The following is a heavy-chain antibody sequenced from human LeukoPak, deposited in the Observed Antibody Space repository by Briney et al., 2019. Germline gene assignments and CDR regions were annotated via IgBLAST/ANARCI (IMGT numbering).Heavy chain of an antibody. V-gene: IGHV4-59*01. Sequence: SETLSLTCTVSGGSISSYYWSWIRQPPGKGLEWIGYIYHSGSTKYNPSLKSRVTISVDTSKNQFSPKLSSVTAADTAVYYCARDGYSGNDGLWGQGTLVTVSS. CDR3: ARDGYSGNDGL. CDR2: IYHSGST. CDR1: GGSISSYY. J-gene: IGHJ4*02. D-gene: IGHD5-12*01.